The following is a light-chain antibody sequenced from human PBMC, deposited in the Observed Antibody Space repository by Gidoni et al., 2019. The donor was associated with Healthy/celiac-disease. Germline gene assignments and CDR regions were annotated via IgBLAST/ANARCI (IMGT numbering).Light chain of an antibody. V-gene: IGKV1-39*01. CDR1: QSISSY. J-gene: IGKJ3*01. CDR2: AAS. CDR3: QQSYSLFT. Sequence: IQMTQSPSSLSASVGDRVTITCRASQSISSYLNWYQQKPGKAPKLLIYAASSLQSEVPSRFSGSGSGTDFTLTISSLQPEDFATYYCQQSYSLFTFAPXTKVDIK.